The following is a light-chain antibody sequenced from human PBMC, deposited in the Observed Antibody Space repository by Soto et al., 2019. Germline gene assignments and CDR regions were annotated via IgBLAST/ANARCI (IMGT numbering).Light chain of an antibody. CDR2: GAS. V-gene: IGKV3-15*01. CDR3: QQYNNWPRT. J-gene: IGKJ1*01. Sequence: EILLTQSRDTLSLSPGDRASLSFRASQSVSSDLAWYHQKPGQAPRLLIYGASTRATGIPARFSGSGSGTEFTLTINSLQSEDFAVYYRQQYNNWPRTFGQGTKVDIK. CDR1: QSVSSD.